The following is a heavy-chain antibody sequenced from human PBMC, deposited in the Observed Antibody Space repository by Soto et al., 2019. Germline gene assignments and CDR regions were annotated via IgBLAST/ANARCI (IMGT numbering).Heavy chain of an antibody. CDR3: VEEGGAGTGF. CDR2: INQDGSSA. J-gene: IGHJ4*02. V-gene: IGHV3-74*01. D-gene: IGHD3-16*01. Sequence: VQLVESGGGLVQPGGSLRLSCATSGFDFNIYWMNWARQVPGKGLEWLSRINQDGSSAGYADSVRGRFTISRDNAKKTAYLQMNSLRVEDTAVYYCVEEGGAGTGFWGQGTLVTVSS. CDR1: GFDFNIYW.